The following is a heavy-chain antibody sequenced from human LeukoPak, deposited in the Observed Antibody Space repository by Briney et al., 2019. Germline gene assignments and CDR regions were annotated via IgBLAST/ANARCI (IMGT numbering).Heavy chain of an antibody. CDR2: ISTYSGHT. CDR1: GYTFTTYG. V-gene: IGHV1-18*01. D-gene: IGHD4-23*01. Sequence: ASVKVSCKASGYTFTTYGISWVRQAPGQGLQWMGWISTYSGHTNYVENLRGRVTMTTDSSTSTVYMELRSLKSDDTAVYYCARDYDDTSRCFGYWGQGTLVTVSS. CDR3: ARDYDDTSRCFGY. J-gene: IGHJ4*02.